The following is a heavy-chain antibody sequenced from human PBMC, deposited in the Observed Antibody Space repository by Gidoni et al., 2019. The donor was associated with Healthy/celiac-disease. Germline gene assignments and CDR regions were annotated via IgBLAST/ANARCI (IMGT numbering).Heavy chain of an antibody. CDR3: TTVRPYSSGWYIFDY. J-gene: IGHJ4*02. D-gene: IGHD6-19*01. V-gene: IGHV3-15*01. Sequence: EVSLVESGGGLVMSGGSISLYCAAPGFTFSHAWVSWVRQAPGKGLVWGGRIKSRTDGGTTDYAAPVKGRFTISRDDSKNTLYLQMNSLKTEDTAVYYCTTVRPYSSGWYIFDYWGQGTLVTVSS. CDR2: IKSRTDGGTT. CDR1: GFTFSHAW.